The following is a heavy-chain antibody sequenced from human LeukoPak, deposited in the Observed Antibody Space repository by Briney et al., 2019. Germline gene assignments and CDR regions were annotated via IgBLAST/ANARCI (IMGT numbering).Heavy chain of an antibody. CDR2: INHSGST. CDR3: AREGLQSTDYYNSSGSYYFDY. CDR1: GGSFSGYY. Sequence: SEPLSLTCAVYGGSFSGYYWRWIRQPPGKGLEWIGEINHSGSTNYNPSFKSRVTISVDKSKNQFSLKLSSVTAADTAVYYCAREGLQSTDYYNSSGSYYFDYWGQGTLVTVSS. J-gene: IGHJ4*02. V-gene: IGHV4-34*01. D-gene: IGHD3-22*01.